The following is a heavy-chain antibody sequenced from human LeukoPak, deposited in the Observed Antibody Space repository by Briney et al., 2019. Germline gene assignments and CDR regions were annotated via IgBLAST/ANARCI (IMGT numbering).Heavy chain of an antibody. CDR3: ARINDYGFEY. CDR2: IYSGGST. CDR1: GGSISSSSYV. Sequence: SETLSLTCTVSGGSISSSSYVWGWIRQPPGKGLEWIGSIYSGGSTYYTPSRKSRVPISVDTSKNQFSLKLRSVTAADTAVYSCARINDYGFEYWGQGTLVTVSS. D-gene: IGHD4-17*01. V-gene: IGHV4-39*01. J-gene: IGHJ4*02.